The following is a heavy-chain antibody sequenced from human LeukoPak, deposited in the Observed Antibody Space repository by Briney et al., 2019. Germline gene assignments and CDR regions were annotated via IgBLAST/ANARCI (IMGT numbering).Heavy chain of an antibody. J-gene: IGHJ6*02. CDR1: GGSISPHS. V-gene: IGHV4-59*08. Sequence: KPSETLSLTCTVSGGSISPHSWSWIRQPPGKGLESVGFIYNSGGSDYNPSLNSRLTMSVDTSKSQLSLKLRSVTAADMAVYYCARLSHIAAAGSYSYHALDVWGQGTTVTVSS. CDR3: ARLSHIAAAGSYSYHALDV. D-gene: IGHD6-13*01. CDR2: IYNSGGS.